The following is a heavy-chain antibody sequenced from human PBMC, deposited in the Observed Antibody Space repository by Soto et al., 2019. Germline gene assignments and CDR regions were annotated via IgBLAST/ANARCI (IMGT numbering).Heavy chain of an antibody. CDR3: ARDKITGLVDY. V-gene: IGHV4-34*01. CDR1: GGAFSGYY. J-gene: IGHJ4*02. Sequence: QVQLQQWGAGLLKPSETLSLTCAVYGGAFSGYYWTWIHQPPGTGLEWIGEINHSGSTNYNPSLKSRVTISVDTSKNQSSLKLTSVTAADTAVYYCARDKITGLVDYWGQGTLVTVSP. CDR2: INHSGST. D-gene: IGHD2-8*02.